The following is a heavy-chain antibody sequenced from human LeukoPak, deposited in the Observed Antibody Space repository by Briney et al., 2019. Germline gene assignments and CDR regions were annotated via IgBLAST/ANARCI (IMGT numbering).Heavy chain of an antibody. Sequence: SVKVSCKASGGTFSSYAISWVRQAPGQGLEWMGGIIPIFGTANYAQKFQGRVTITADESTSTAYMELSSLRSEDTAVYYCARVLLRTHYDFWSGYYDPHYYYGMDVWGQGTTVTVS. CDR2: IIPIFGTA. D-gene: IGHD3-3*01. J-gene: IGHJ6*02. V-gene: IGHV1-69*13. CDR1: GGTFSSYA. CDR3: ARVLLRTHYDFWSGYYDPHYYYGMDV.